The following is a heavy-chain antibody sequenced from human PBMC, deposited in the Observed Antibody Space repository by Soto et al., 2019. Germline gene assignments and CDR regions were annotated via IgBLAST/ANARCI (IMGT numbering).Heavy chain of an antibody. CDR1: GYTFTEYC. V-gene: IGHV1-2*02. D-gene: IGHD3-16*01. CDR2: ISPESGVT. J-gene: IGHJ5*02. Sequence: QVQLVQSGAEVKMPGASVRVSCEASGYTFTEYCLHWVRQAPGQGLEWMGWISPESGVTNIAPNFEGRDTMTADTAINTAYMQLSGLRYDDTAVYYCARATRIIRPFTNLGEASPGVVEHWGQGTLVSVSS. CDR3: ARATRIIRPFTNLGEASPGVVEH.